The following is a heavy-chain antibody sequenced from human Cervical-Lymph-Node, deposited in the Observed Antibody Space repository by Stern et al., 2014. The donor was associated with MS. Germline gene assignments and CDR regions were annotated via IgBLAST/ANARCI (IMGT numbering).Heavy chain of an antibody. V-gene: IGHV5-51*01. CDR1: GYKFSIYW. J-gene: IGHJ4*02. Sequence: VQLGESGAELIRPGESLKISCKGSGYKFSIYWIAWVRQMPGKDLEWTGVIYPGDSENRYSPSFQGQVIMSAAKSTSTAYQQWSSLNASDTAMYFCARQTTAWASDVWGQGTLGTVSS. CDR2: IYPGDSEN. CDR3: ARQTTAWASDV. D-gene: IGHD1-14*01.